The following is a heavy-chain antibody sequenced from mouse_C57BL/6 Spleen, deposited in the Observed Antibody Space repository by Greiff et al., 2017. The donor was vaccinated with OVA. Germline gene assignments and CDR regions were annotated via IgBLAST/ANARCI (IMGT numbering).Heavy chain of an antibody. CDR1: GYTFTSYW. J-gene: IGHJ1*03. CDR2: IHPNSGST. D-gene: IGHD2-4*01. V-gene: IGHV1-64*01. CDR3: ASIYYDYARYFDV. Sequence: VQLQQPGAELVKPWASVKLSCKASGYTFTSYWMHWVKQRPGQGLEWIGMIHPNSGSTNYNEKFKSKATLTVDKSSSTAYMQLSSLTSEDSAVYYCASIYYDYARYFDVWGTGTTVTVSS.